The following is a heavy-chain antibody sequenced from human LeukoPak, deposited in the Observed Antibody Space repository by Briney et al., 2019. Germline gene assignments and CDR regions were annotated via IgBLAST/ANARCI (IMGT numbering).Heavy chain of an antibody. CDR3: AKDSGVYYYDSSGYPFDY. J-gene: IGHJ4*02. CDR2: ISGSGGST. Sequence: GGSLRLSCAASGFTFSSYAMSWVRQAPGKGLEWVSAISGSGGSTYYADSVKGRFTISRDNSKNTLYLQMNSLRAEDTAVYYCAKDSGVYYYDSSGYPFDYWGQGTLVTVSS. V-gene: IGHV3-23*01. CDR1: GFTFSSYA. D-gene: IGHD3-22*01.